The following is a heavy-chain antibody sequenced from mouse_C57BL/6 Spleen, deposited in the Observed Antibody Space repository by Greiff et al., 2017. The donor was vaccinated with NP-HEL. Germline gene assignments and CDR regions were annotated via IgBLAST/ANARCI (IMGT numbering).Heavy chain of an antibody. CDR2: IHPNSGST. CDR1: GYTFTSYW. V-gene: IGHV1-64*01. CDR3: ARKELTGGFDY. D-gene: IGHD4-1*01. J-gene: IGHJ2*01. Sequence: VQLKQPGAELVKPGASVKLSCKASGYTFTSYWMHWVKQRPGQGLEWIGMIHPNSGSTNYNEKFKSKATLTVDKSSSTAYMQLSSLTSEDSAVYYCARKELTGGFDYWGQGTTLTVSS.